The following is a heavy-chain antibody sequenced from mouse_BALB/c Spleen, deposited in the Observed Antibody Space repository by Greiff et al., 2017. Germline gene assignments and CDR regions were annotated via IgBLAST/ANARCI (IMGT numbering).Heavy chain of an antibody. Sequence: QVQLQQSGAELVRPGTSVKVSCKASGYAFTNYLIEWVKQRPGQGLEWIGVINPGSGGTNYNEKFKGKATLTADKSSSTAYMQLSSLTSDDSAVYFCAREGNYGAMDYWGQGTSVTVSS. CDR3: AREGNYGAMDY. CDR2: INPGSGGT. CDR1: GYAFTNYL. V-gene: IGHV1-54*03. D-gene: IGHD1-1*02. J-gene: IGHJ4*01.